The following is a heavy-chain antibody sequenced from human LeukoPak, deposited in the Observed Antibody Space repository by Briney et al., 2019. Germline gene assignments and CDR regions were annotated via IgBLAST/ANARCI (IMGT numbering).Heavy chain of an antibody. J-gene: IGHJ4*02. CDR2: IYYSGST. D-gene: IGHD5-12*01. CDR1: GGSISSYY. V-gene: IGHV4-59*08. CDR3: ARTQAYEREDFDY. Sequence: SETLSLTCTVSGGSISSYYWSWIRQPPGKGLEWIGYIYYSGSTNYNPSLKSRVTISVDTSKNQFSLKLSSVTAADTAVYYCARTQAYEREDFDYWGQGTLVTVSS.